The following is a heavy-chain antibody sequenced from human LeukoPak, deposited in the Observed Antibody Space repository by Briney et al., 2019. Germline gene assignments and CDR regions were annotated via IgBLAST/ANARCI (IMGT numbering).Heavy chain of an antibody. CDR1: GFAFSSFA. J-gene: IGHJ6*03. V-gene: IGHV3-23*01. D-gene: IGHD6-19*01. Sequence: GGSLRLSCAASGFAFSSFAMGWVRQSPGKGLEWLSTINGGGNTTFYADSVKGRFTISRDNSKNTLYLHMDSLRPDDTAIYYCTKALHVAVAVADYYYVYMDVWGRGTAVTVSS. CDR2: INGGGNTT. CDR3: TKALHVAVAVADYYYVYMDV.